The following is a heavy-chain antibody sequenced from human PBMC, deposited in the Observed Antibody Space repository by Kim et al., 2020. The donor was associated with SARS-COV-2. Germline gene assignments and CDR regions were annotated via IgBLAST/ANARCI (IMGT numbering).Heavy chain of an antibody. Sequence: SVKVSCKASGGSFSSYAISWVRQAPGQGLEWMGGIIPIFGTANYAQKFQGRVTITADESTSTAYMELSSLRSEDTAVYYCARVNYYDSSGYNAYDAFDIWDQETMVTGSS. CDR2: IIPIFGTA. CDR1: GGSFSSYA. V-gene: IGHV1-69*13. D-gene: IGHD3-22*01. CDR3: ARVNYYDSSGYNAYDAFDI. J-gene: IGHJ3*02.